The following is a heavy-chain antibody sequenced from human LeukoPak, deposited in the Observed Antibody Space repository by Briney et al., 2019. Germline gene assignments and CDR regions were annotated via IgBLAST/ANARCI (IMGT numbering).Heavy chain of an antibody. CDR3: ARDLLSVDNYDALDI. D-gene: IGHD5-12*01. CDR2: IVPMFGTD. CDR1: GATFGSHS. V-gene: IGHV1-69*13. Sequence: SVRVSCKASGATFGSHSISWVRQAPGQGLEWMGGIVPMFGTDVYAQRFQGRVTVTADESTTTAYMELISLTSEDTAMYYCARDLLSVDNYDALDIWGQGTMVTVSS. J-gene: IGHJ3*02.